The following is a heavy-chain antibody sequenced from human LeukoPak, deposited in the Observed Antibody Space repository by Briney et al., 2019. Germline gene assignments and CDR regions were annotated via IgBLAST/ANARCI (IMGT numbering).Heavy chain of an antibody. V-gene: IGHV4-59*01. CDR2: IYYSGST. J-gene: IGHJ5*02. D-gene: IGHD2-15*01. Sequence: KTSETLSLTCTVSGGSISSYYWIWIRQPPGKGLEWLGYIYYSGSTNYNPSLKSRVTISVDTSKNQFSLKLSSVTAADTAVYYCARAGIVNWFDPWGQGTLVTVSS. CDR1: GGSISSYY. CDR3: ARAGIVNWFDP.